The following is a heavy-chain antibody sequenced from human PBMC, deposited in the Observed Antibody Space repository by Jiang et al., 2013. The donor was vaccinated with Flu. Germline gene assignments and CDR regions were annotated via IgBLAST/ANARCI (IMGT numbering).Heavy chain of an antibody. CDR3: ARAKIFYAGFDY. CDR2: INPSGGST. V-gene: IGHV1-46*01. J-gene: IGHJ4*02. Sequence: IINPSGGSTSYAQKFQGRVTMTRDTSTSTVYMELSSLRSEDTAVYYCARAKIFYAGFDYWGQGTLVTVSS. D-gene: IGHD2-8*01.